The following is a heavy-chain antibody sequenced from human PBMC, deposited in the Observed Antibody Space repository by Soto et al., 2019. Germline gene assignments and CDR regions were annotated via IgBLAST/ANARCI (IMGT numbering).Heavy chain of an antibody. D-gene: IGHD6-6*01. Sequence: VASVKVSCKASGYTFTSYGISWVRQAPGQGLEWMGWISAYNGNTNYAQKLQGRVTMTTDTSTSTAYMELRSLRSDDTAVYYCAREFGLGSSSITDYYYYYGMDVWGQGTTVTVSS. CDR1: GYTFTSYG. CDR3: AREFGLGSSSITDYYYYYGMDV. V-gene: IGHV1-18*04. CDR2: ISAYNGNT. J-gene: IGHJ6*02.